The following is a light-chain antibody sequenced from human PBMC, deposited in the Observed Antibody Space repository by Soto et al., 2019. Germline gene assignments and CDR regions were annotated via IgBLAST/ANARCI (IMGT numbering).Light chain of an antibody. J-gene: IGKJ1*01. CDR2: KVS. CDR3: MQGSHWPRT. V-gene: IGKV2-30*01. Sequence: EVVMTQSPLSLPVTLGQPASISCRSSQSLVNSDGNTYLNWFHQRPGQSPRRLIYKVSNRDSGVPDRFNRSGTGTDFPVRTSRVEAEDVGVYYCMQGSHWPRTFGQGTRVEIK. CDR1: QSLVNSDGNTY.